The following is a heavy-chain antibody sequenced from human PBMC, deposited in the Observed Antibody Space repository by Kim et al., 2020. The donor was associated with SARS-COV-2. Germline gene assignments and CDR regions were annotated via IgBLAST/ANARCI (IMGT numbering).Heavy chain of an antibody. J-gene: IGHJ4*02. Sequence: GGSLRLSCAASGFTFSSYGMHWVRQAPGKGLEWVAVIWYDGSNKYYADSVKGRFTISRDNSKNTLYLQMNSLRAEDTAVYYCARDKDEYSSSIDYWGQGTLVTVSS. V-gene: IGHV3-33*01. CDR3: ARDKDEYSSSIDY. CDR1: GFTFSSYG. D-gene: IGHD6-6*01. CDR2: IWYDGSNK.